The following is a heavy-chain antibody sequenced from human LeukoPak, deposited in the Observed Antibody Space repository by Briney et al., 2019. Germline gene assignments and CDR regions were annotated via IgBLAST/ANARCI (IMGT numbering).Heavy chain of an antibody. CDR1: GYTFTRYY. CDR3: ARDGDPGPFIAAAPDY. J-gene: IGHJ4*02. CDR2: INPNSGGT. V-gene: IGHV1-2*02. D-gene: IGHD6-13*01. Sequence: ASVKVSCKASGYTFTRYYMHWVRQAPRQGLEWMGWINPNSGGTNYAQKFQGRVTMIRDTSISTAYTQLSRLRSDDTPVYYCARDGDPGPFIAAAPDYWGQGTLVTVSS.